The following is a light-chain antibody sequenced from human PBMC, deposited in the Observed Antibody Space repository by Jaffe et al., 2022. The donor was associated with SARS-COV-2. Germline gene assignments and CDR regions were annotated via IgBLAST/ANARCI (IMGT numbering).Light chain of an antibody. Sequence: QSALTQPPSASGSPGQSVTISCTGTSSDVGAYNFVSWYQQHPGKAPKLLIYEVTKRPSGVPDRFSGSKSGNTASLTVSGLQAEDEADYYCGSHAGMYTVYVFGTGTTVTV. CDR1: SSDVGAYNF. V-gene: IGLV2-8*01. CDR2: EVT. J-gene: IGLJ1*01. CDR3: GSHAGMYTVYV.